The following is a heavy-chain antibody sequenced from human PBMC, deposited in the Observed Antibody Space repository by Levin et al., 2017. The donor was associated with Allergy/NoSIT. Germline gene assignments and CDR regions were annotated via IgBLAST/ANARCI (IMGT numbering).Heavy chain of an antibody. CDR1: GFTFNNYA. V-gene: IGHV3-23*01. D-gene: IGHD6-19*01. J-gene: IGHJ4*02. CDR3: AKDAIRGSDQPYYFDY. CDR2: IINSGVGT. Sequence: GESLKISCAASGFTFNNYAMSWVLQAPGKGLEWVSAIINSGVGTYYADSVKGRFTISRDNSKNTMYLQMNSLRAEDTAVYFCAKDAIRGSDQPYYFDYWGQGTLVTASS.